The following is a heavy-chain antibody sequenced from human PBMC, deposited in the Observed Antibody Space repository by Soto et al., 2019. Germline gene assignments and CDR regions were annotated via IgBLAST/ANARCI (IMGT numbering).Heavy chain of an antibody. V-gene: IGHV1-3*01. CDR3: AREWAELTVFGVLNPSFGMDA. D-gene: IGHD3-3*01. J-gene: IGHJ6*02. Sequence: QVQLVQSGAEVKKPGASVKVSCRGSGYTFKAYAMHWVRQAPGHRLEWMGWINSGNGKTKYSQKFQDRVTITSDTSAKTAYMELRSLGSEDTAVYYCAREWAELTVFGVLNPSFGMDAWGQGTTVTVSS. CDR1: GYTFKAYA. CDR2: INSGNGKT.